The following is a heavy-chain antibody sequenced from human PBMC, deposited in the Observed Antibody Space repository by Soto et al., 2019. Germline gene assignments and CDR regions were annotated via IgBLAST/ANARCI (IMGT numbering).Heavy chain of an antibody. D-gene: IGHD2-2*01. CDR3: ARDQGLSSEGWSVVPAAMPSPHYYYYYGMDV. Sequence: GGSLRLSCAASGFTFSSYAMHWVRQAPGKGLEWVAVISYDGSNKYYADSVKGRFTISRDNSKNTLYLQMNSLRAEDTAVYYCARDQGLSSEGWSVVPAAMPSPHYYYYYGMDVWGQGTTVTVSS. V-gene: IGHV3-30-3*01. CDR2: ISYDGSNK. J-gene: IGHJ6*02. CDR1: GFTFSSYA.